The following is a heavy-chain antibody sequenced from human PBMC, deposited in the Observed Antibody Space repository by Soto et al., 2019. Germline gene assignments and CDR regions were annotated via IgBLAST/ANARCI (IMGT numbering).Heavy chain of an antibody. Sequence: QLQLQESGPGLVKPSETLSLTCTVSGGSVSSTSYYWGWIRQPPGKGLEWIGSIYYSGRTYYNPSLKSRVTISLDTSKNQFSLKLSSVTAADTAVYYCARIVGILNSIGQRYYFDYWGQGTLVTVSS. CDR3: ARIVGILNSIGQRYYFDY. V-gene: IGHV4-39*01. CDR2: IYYSGRT. D-gene: IGHD6-19*01. J-gene: IGHJ4*02. CDR1: GGSVSSTSYY.